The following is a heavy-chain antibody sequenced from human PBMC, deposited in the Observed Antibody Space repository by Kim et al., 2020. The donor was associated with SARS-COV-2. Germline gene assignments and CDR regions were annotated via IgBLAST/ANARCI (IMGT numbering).Heavy chain of an antibody. Sequence: SETLSLTCTVSGGSVSSGSYYWSWIRQPPGKGLEWIGYIYYSGSTNYNPSLKSRVTISVDTSKNQFSLKLSSVTAADTAVYYCASQVGVGWFDPWGQGTL. CDR1: GGSVSSGSYY. D-gene: IGHD2-8*01. V-gene: IGHV4-61*01. CDR3: ASQVGVGWFDP. CDR2: IYYSGST. J-gene: IGHJ5*02.